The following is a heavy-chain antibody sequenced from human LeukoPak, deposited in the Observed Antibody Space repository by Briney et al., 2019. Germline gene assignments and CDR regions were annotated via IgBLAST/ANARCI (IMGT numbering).Heavy chain of an antibody. CDR3: ARPFIAVAGFDAFDI. CDR1: GGSISSSSYY. CDR2: IYYSGST. J-gene: IGHJ3*02. Sequence: SETLSLTCTVSGGSISSSSYYWGWIRQPPGKGLEWIGSIYYSGSTYYNPSLKSRVTISVDTSKNQFSLKLSSVTAADTAVYYCARPFIAVAGFDAFDIWGQGTMVTVSS. V-gene: IGHV4-39*01. D-gene: IGHD6-19*01.